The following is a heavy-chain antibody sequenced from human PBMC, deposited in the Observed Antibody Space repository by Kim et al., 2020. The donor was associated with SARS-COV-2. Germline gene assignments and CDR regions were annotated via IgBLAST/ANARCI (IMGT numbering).Heavy chain of an antibody. D-gene: IGHD4-17*01. V-gene: IGHV1-24*01. J-gene: IGHJ4*02. Sequence: ASVKVSCKVSGYTLTELSMHWVRQAPGKGLEWMGGFDPEDGETIYAQKFQGRVTMTEDTSTDTAYMELSSLRSEDTAVYYCATTVTTFYLGTYYFDYWGQGTLVTVSS. CDR2: FDPEDGET. CDR3: ATTVTTFYLGTYYFDY. CDR1: GYTLTELS.